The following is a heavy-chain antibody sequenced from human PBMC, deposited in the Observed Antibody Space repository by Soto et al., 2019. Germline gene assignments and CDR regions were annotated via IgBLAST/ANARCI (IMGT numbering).Heavy chain of an antibody. CDR3: ARVHSSGWYVEPYDA. CDR2: INWNGAYS. D-gene: IGHD6-19*01. V-gene: IGHV3-9*01. J-gene: IGHJ3*01. Sequence: EVQLVESGGNLARPGESLRLSCAASGFKFDDYAFHWVRQVPGKGPEWVSGINWNGAYSGYADSVKGRFTISRDNAGNSVYLQMASLSHDDTALYYCARVHSSGWYVEPYDAWGQGTMVTVSS. CDR1: GFKFDDYA.